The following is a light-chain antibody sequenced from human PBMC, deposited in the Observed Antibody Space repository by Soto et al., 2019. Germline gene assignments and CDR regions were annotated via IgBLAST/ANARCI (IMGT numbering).Light chain of an antibody. CDR3: QQRGNWPLPWT. CDR2: NAS. V-gene: IGKV3-11*01. J-gene: IGKJ1*01. CDR1: QTVGNY. Sequence: EIVLTQSPATLSLSPGERATLSRRASQTVGNYLAWYQQKPGQVPRLLIYNASNRATGVPVRFSGSGSGTEFTLTISSLEPEDFAVYYCQQRGNWPLPWTFGQGAKVEI.